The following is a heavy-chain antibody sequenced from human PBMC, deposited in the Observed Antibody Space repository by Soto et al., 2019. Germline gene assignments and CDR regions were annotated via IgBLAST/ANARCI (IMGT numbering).Heavy chain of an antibody. CDR3: ARDLEFRDGNISHLDY. Sequence: VQLVQSGAEVKKPGSSVKVSCKASGGTFSSHVFNWVRQAPGQGLEWMGGIMPIIGTANYAQKFQGRVTITADESTSTAYMERSSLRSEDTAVYYWARDLEFRDGNISHLDYWGQGTLVTVSS. CDR1: GGTFSSHV. V-gene: IGHV1-69*01. D-gene: IGHD3-10*01. J-gene: IGHJ4*02. CDR2: IMPIIGTA.